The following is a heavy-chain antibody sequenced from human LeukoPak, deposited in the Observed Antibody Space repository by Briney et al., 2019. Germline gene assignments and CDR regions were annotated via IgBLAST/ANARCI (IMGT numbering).Heavy chain of an antibody. V-gene: IGHV1-69*01. Sequence: GGIIPIFATATYAQTFQRRVTITADESTSTAYMELSSLRSEDTAVYYCATAGSQDAFDIWGQGTMVTVSS. D-gene: IGHD3-10*01. CDR2: IIPIFATA. CDR3: ATAGSQDAFDI. J-gene: IGHJ3*02.